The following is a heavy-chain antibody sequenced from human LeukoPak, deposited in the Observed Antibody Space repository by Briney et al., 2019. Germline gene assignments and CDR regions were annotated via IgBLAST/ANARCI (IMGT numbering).Heavy chain of an antibody. CDR1: GASINSDDNY. D-gene: IGHD2-15*01. V-gene: IGHV4-30-4*01. CDR2: VYYSVNT. CDR3: ARDRVVASSYYYGMDV. J-gene: IGHJ6*02. Sequence: SETLSLTCTVSGASINSDDNYWSWIRQAPGKGLEWLGYVYYSVNTHYNPSLKSRITISVDTSKNQFSLKVTSVTAADTAVYYCARDRVVASSYYYGMDVWGQGTTVTVSS.